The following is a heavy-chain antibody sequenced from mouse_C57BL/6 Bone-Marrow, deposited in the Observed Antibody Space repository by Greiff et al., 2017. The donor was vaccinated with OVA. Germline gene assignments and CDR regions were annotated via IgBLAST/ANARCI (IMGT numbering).Heavy chain of an antibody. CDR1: GYTFTDYY. Sequence: QVQLQQSGAELVRPGASVKLSCKASGYTFTDYYINWVKQRPGQGLEWIARIYPGSGNTYYNEKFKGKATLTAEKSSSTAYTQLSSLTSEDSAVYFCARADYYGSSYDAMDYWGQGTSVTVSS. J-gene: IGHJ4*01. CDR3: ARADYYGSSYDAMDY. V-gene: IGHV1-76*01. D-gene: IGHD1-1*01. CDR2: IYPGSGNT.